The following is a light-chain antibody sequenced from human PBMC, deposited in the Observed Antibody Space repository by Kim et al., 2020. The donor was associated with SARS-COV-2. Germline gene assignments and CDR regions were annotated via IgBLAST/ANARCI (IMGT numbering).Light chain of an antibody. V-gene: IGKV1-12*01. Sequence: DVQMTQSPSSVSASGGDTVNITCRASQGIASWLAWYQQKPGKAPKLLIYAASALQSGVPSRFSGSGSGREFTLTIRSLQPEDVATYFCQQSNNFPITFGQGTRLEIK. CDR2: AAS. CDR1: QGIASW. J-gene: IGKJ5*01. CDR3: QQSNNFPIT.